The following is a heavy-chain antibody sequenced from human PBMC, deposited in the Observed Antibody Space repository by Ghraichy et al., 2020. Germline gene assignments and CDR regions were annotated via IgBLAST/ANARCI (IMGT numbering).Heavy chain of an antibody. D-gene: IGHD6-13*01. V-gene: IGHV3-15*01. CDR2: IKSKFDGGTT. J-gene: IGHJ4*02. CDR3: STFLWHQLEPPRVGFDS. CDR1: GFTFRNAW. Sequence: GGSLRLSCAASGFTFRNAWMTWVRQAPGKGLEWVGRIKSKFDGGTTDYAAPVKGRFTISRDDSKNTLYLQMNSLKIEDTAVYYCSTFLWHQLEPPRVGFDSWGQGTLVTVSS.